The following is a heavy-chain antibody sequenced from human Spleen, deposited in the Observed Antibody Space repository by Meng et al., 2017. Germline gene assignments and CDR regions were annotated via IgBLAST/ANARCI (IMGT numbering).Heavy chain of an antibody. J-gene: IGHJ6*02. V-gene: IGHV1-69*13. Sequence: SVKVSCKASGGTFSSYGISWVRQAPGQGLEWMGGISPIFGTTNHAQKFQGRVTITADESTSTAYMELSSLRSEDTAVYFCARDLSGGDKWYGMDVWGQGTTVTVSS. D-gene: IGHD3-10*02. CDR3: ARDLSGGDKWYGMDV. CDR2: ISPIFGTT. CDR1: GGTFSSYG.